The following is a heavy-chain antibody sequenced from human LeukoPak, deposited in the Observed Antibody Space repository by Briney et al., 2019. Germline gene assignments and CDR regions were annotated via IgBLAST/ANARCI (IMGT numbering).Heavy chain of an antibody. Sequence: PGGSLRLSCAASGFTFSNSWMTWVRQAPGKGLEWVANIKEDGSEKYYVDSVKGRFSISRDNAKNSLYLQMDSLRAEDTAVYYCARSRSGGDYWGQGTLVTVSS. CDR1: GFTFSNSW. D-gene: IGHD2-15*01. CDR3: ARSRSGGDY. J-gene: IGHJ4*02. V-gene: IGHV3-7*01. CDR2: IKEDGSEK.